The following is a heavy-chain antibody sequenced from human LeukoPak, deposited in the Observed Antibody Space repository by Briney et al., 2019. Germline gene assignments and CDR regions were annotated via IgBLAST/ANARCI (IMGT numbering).Heavy chain of an antibody. V-gene: IGHV1-18*01. D-gene: IGHD4-17*01. J-gene: IGHJ6*02. CDR3: ATTVTTSYYYGMDV. Sequence: ASVKVSCKASGYTVTSYGISWVRQAPGQGLEWMGWIGANNGKTHYAQKLQGRVTMTTDTSTSTAYMELRSLRSDDTAVYYCATTVTTSYYYGMDVWGQGTTVTVSS. CDR1: GYTVTSYG. CDR2: IGANNGKT.